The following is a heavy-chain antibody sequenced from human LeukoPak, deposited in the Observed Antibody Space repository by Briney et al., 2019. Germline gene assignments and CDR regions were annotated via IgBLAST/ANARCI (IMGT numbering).Heavy chain of an antibody. CDR1: GFTFSSYG. J-gene: IGHJ5*02. CDR2: ISSSGSTI. CDR3: ARVSYYYDSSGFNWFDP. V-gene: IGHV3-48*04. D-gene: IGHD3-22*01. Sequence: PGGSLRLSCAASGFTFSSYGMSWVRQAPGKGLEWVSYISSSGSTIYYADSVKGRFTISRDNAKNSLYLQMNSLRAEDTAVYYCARVSYYYDSSGFNWFDPWGQGTLVTVSS.